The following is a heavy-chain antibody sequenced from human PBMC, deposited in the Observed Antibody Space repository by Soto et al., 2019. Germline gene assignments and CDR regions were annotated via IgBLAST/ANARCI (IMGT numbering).Heavy chain of an antibody. CDR2: INHSGST. D-gene: IGHD6-13*01. Sequence: SETLSLTCTVDSISTYYWNWIRQTPGKGLEWIGEINHSGSTNYNPSLKSRVTISVDTSKNQFSLKLSSVTAADTAVYYCARGPRYSSSWAPRNTGHYYYYYGMDVWGQGTTVTVSS. CDR3: ARGPRYSSSWAPRNTGHYYYYYGMDV. J-gene: IGHJ6*02. V-gene: IGHV4-34*01. CDR1: SISTYY.